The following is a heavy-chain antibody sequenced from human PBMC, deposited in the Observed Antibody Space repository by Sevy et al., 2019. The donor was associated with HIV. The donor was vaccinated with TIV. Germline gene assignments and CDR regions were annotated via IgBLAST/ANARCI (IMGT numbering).Heavy chain of an antibody. CDR3: AKGIGYSGYETDY. CDR2: ISGSGIST. CDR1: GFTFSSYA. Sequence: GGSLRLSCAASGFTFSSYAMSWVRPAPGKGLEWVSAISGSGISTYYADSIKGRSTISGDNSKNTLYLKMNNLRAEATAVSYSAKGIGYSGYETDYWGQGTMVTVSS. J-gene: IGHJ4*02. D-gene: IGHD5-12*01. V-gene: IGHV3-23*01.